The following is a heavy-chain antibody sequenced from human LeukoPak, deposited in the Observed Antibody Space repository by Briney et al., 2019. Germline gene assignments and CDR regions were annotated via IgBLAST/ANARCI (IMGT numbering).Heavy chain of an antibody. D-gene: IGHD3-22*01. CDR3: ARTTYYYDSSGYYFAY. V-gene: IGHV1-46*01. CDR1: GYTFTSYY. Sequence: GASVKVSCKACGYTFTSYYMHWVGQAPGQGLAWMGIINPSGGSTSYAQKFQGRVTMTRDTSTSTVYMELSSLRSEDTGVYYCARTTYYYDSSGYYFAYWGEGTLVTVSS. J-gene: IGHJ4*02. CDR2: INPSGGST.